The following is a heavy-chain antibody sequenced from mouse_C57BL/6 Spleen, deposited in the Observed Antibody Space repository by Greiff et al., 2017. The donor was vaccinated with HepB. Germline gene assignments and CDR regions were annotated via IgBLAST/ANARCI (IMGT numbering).Heavy chain of an antibody. CDR2: IYPGDGDT. Sequence: QVQLQQSGAELVKPGASVKISCKASGYAFSSYWMNWVKQRPGKGLEWIGQIYPGDGDTNYNGKFKGKATLTADKSSSTAYMQLSSLTSEDSAVYFCARSGYYYGSSPYAMDYWGQGTSVTVSS. V-gene: IGHV1-80*01. D-gene: IGHD1-1*01. J-gene: IGHJ4*01. CDR1: GYAFSSYW. CDR3: ARSGYYYGSSPYAMDY.